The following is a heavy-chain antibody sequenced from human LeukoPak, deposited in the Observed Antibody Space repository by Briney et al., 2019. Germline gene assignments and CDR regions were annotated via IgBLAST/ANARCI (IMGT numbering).Heavy chain of an antibody. V-gene: IGHV1-69*13. Sequence: SVKVSCKASGGTFSSYAISWVRQAPGQGLEWMGGIIPIFGTANYAQKFQGRVTITADESTSTAYMELSSLRSEDTAVYYCARDVVPAAMGNWFDPWGQGTLVTVCS. CDR3: ARDVVPAAMGNWFDP. J-gene: IGHJ5*02. D-gene: IGHD2-2*01. CDR2: IIPIFGTA. CDR1: GGTFSSYA.